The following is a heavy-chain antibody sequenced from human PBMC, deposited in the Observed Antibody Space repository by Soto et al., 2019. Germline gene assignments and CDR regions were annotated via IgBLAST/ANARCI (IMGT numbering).Heavy chain of an antibody. D-gene: IGHD3-10*01. J-gene: IGHJ6*02. CDR3: AKDGKMRTKVWFPAGYGMDV. V-gene: IGHV3-23*01. Sequence: GGSLRLSCAASGFTFSRYAMNWVRQAPGRGLQWISGISVSGDDTSYVESVRGRFTVYRDNSKNTLYLQMNNLRAEDTALYYCAKDGKMRTKVWFPAGYGMDVWGQGTTVTVSS. CDR1: GFTFSRYA. CDR2: ISVSGDDT.